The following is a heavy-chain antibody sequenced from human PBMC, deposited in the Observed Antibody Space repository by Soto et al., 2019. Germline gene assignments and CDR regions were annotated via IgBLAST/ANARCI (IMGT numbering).Heavy chain of an antibody. Sequence: DVQLLESGGGLVQPGASLRLSCVASGFTFSSYTMSWVRQAPGKGLEWVSAISGSGGGTYYAASVKGRFTISRDNCKNTGELHVNSLSVEDTAVYDWEKGQSGDFHYWGQGTLVTVSP. J-gene: IGHJ4*02. V-gene: IGHV3-23*01. D-gene: IGHD1-26*01. CDR2: ISGSGGGT. CDR3: EKGQSGDFHY. CDR1: GFTFSSYT.